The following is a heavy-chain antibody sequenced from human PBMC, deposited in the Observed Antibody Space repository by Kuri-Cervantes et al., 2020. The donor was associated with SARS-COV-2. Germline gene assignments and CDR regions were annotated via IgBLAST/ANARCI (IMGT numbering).Heavy chain of an antibody. V-gene: IGHV3-48*04. J-gene: IGHJ6*02. Sequence: GESLKISCAASGFTFSSYSMNWVRQAPGKGLEWVSYISSSSSTIYYADSVKGRFTISRDNAKNSLYLQMNSLRAEDTAVYYCARVLREDKRLLVPYYYYYGMDVWGQGTTVTVSS. CDR3: ARVLREDKRLLVPYYYYYGMDV. CDR1: GFTFSSYS. D-gene: IGHD6-13*01. CDR2: ISSSSSTI.